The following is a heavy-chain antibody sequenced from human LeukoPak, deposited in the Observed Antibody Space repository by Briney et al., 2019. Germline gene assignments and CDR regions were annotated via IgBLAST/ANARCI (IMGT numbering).Heavy chain of an antibody. D-gene: IGHD3-10*01. CDR3: ARHYGFGELYFDY. CDR1: GGSISSYY. Sequence: SETLSLTCTVSGGSISSYYWSWIRQPPGKGLEWIGYIYYSGSTNYNPSLKSRVTISVDTSKNQFSLKLSSETAADTAVYYCARHYGFGELYFDYWGQGTLVNVSS. V-gene: IGHV4-59*08. J-gene: IGHJ4*02. CDR2: IYYSGST.